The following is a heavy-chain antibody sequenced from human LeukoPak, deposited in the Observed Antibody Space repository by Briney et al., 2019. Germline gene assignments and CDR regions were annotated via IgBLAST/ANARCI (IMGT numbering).Heavy chain of an antibody. CDR3: ATDYVWGSYAYY. Sequence: ASVTVSCKVSGYTFTDYYMHWLQQAPGKGLEWMGLVDPEDGETIYAEKFQGRVTITADTSTDTAYMELSSLSSEDTAVYYCATDYVWGSYAYYWGQGTLVTVSS. CDR2: VDPEDGET. V-gene: IGHV1-69-2*01. J-gene: IGHJ4*02. CDR1: GYTFTDYY. D-gene: IGHD3-16*01.